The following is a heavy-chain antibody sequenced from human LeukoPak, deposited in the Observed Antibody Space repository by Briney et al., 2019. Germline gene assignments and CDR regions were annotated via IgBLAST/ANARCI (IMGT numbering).Heavy chain of an antibody. CDR1: GFTFSSYA. J-gene: IGHJ4*02. D-gene: IGHD6-13*01. V-gene: IGHV3-23*01. CDR2: ISGSGGST. CDR3: AKVDQSWVAAGYFDY. Sequence: GGSLRLSCAASGFTFSSYAMSWVRQAPGKGLEWVSAISGSGGSTYYADSVKGRFTISRDNSKNTLYLQMNSLRAEDTAVYYCAKVDQSWVAAGYFDYWGQGTLVTVSS.